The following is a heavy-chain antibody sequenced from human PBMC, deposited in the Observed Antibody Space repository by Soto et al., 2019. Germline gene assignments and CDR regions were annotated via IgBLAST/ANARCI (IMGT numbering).Heavy chain of an antibody. Sequence: QVQLVQSGAEVKKPGSSVKVSCKASGGTFSSYAISWVRQAPGQGLEWMGGIIPIFGTANYAQKFQGRVTITADEFTSTAYMELSSLRSEDTAVYYCARDRRGRITMVRGVSYGMDVWGQGTTVTVSS. CDR2: IIPIFGTA. CDR3: ARDRRGRITMVRGVSYGMDV. J-gene: IGHJ6*02. D-gene: IGHD3-10*01. V-gene: IGHV1-69*12. CDR1: GGTFSSYA.